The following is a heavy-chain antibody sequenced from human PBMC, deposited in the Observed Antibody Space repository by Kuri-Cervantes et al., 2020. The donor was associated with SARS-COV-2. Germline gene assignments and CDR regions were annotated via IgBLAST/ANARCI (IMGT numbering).Heavy chain of an antibody. J-gene: IGHJ4*02. D-gene: IGHD2-2*01. V-gene: IGHV1-2*02. CDR3: ARDLVVPAASGTDY. CDR1: GYTFTSYY. Sequence: ASVKVSCKASGYTFTSYYMHWVRQAPGQGLEWMGWINPNSGGTNYAQKFQGRVTMTRDTSISTAYMELSRLRSDDTAVYYCARDLVVPAASGTDYWGQGTLVTVSS. CDR2: INPNSGGT.